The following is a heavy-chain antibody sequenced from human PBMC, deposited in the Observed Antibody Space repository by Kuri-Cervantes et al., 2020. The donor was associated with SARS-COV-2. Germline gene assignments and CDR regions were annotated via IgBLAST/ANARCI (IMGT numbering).Heavy chain of an antibody. CDR2: INPSGGST. D-gene: IGHD2-2*01. Sequence: ASVKVSCKASGYTFTSYYMHWVRQAPGQGLEWMGIINPSGGSTSYAQKFQGRVTMTRDTSISTAYMELSRLRSDDTAVYYCARGKGYCSSTSCYWNRSDAFDIWGQGTMVTVSS. CDR1: GYTFTSYY. J-gene: IGHJ3*02. CDR3: ARGKGYCSSTSCYWNRSDAFDI. V-gene: IGHV1-46*01.